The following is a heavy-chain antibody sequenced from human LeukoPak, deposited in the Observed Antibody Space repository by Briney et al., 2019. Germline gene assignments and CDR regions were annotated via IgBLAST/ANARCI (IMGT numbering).Heavy chain of an antibody. CDR1: GFTFSSYA. CDR2: ITGSGGST. Sequence: GGSLRLSCAASGFTFSSYAMSWVRQAPGKGLEWVSGITGSGGSTYYADSMKGRFTISRDNSKYTLYLQMNSLRAEDTAVYYCAKRNDAFDIWGQGTMVTVSS. V-gene: IGHV3-23*01. J-gene: IGHJ3*02. CDR3: AKRNDAFDI.